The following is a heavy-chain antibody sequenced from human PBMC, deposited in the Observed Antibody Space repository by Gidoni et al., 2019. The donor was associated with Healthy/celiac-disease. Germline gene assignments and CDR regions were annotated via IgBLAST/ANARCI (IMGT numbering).Heavy chain of an antibody. CDR1: GFTFSSYA. D-gene: IGHD6-19*01. CDR3: AKKIAVADYYYYYGMDV. CDR2: ISGSGGST. Sequence: EVQLLESGGGLVQPGGSLSLSCAASGFTFSSYAMSWVRQAQGKGLEWVSAISGSGGSTYYADSVKGRFTISRDNSKNTLYLQMNSLRAEDTAVYYCAKKIAVADYYYYYGMDVWGQGTTVTVSS. V-gene: IGHV3-23*01. J-gene: IGHJ6*02.